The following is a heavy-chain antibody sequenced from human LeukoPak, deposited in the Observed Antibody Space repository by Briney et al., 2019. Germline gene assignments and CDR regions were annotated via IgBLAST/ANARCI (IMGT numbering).Heavy chain of an antibody. CDR2: IYYSGST. CDR1: GGSISSYY. CDR3: ARHITIFGVVTYYFGY. J-gene: IGHJ4*02. D-gene: IGHD3-3*01. Sequence: PSETLSLTCTVSGGSISSYYWGWIRQPPGKGLEWIGSIYYSGSTYYNPSLKSRVTISVDTSKNQFSLKLSSVTAADTAVYYCARHITIFGVVTYYFGYWGQGTLVTVSS. V-gene: IGHV4-39*01.